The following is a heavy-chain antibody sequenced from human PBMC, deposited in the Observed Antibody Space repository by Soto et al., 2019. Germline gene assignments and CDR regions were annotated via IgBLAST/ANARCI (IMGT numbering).Heavy chain of an antibody. D-gene: IGHD6-19*01. Sequence: SETLSLTCHVSGVPIDQYYWTWIRQSPGRGLEWIGSIYYSGSPNYNPSLKSRVTISVDTSRSQFSLNLNSVTAADTAVYYCARSLYSGGWVKTFDIWGQGTMVTVSS. CDR1: GVPIDQYY. V-gene: IGHV4-59*01. J-gene: IGHJ3*02. CDR2: IYYSGSP. CDR3: ARSLYSGGWVKTFDI.